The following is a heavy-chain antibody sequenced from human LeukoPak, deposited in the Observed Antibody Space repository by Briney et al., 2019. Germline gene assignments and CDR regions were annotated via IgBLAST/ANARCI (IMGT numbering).Heavy chain of an antibody. J-gene: IGHJ4*02. CDR2: IYYSGST. V-gene: IGHV4-59*01. CDR1: GGSISSYY. Sequence: KPSETLSLTCTVSGGSISSYYWSWIRQPPGKGLEWIGYIYYSGSTNYNPSLESRVTISVDTSKNQFSLKLSSVTAADTAVYYCARNSPSSAAGTFDYWGQGTLVTVSS. CDR3: ARNSPSSAAGTFDY. D-gene: IGHD6-13*01.